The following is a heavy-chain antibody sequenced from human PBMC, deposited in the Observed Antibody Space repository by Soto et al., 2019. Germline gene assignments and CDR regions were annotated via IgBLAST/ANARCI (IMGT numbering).Heavy chain of an antibody. CDR1: GFTFSSYG. Sequence: GGSLRLSCAASGFTFSSYGMHWVRQAPGKGLEWVAVISYDGSNKYYADSVKGRFTISRDNSKNTLYLQMNSLRAEDTAVYYCAKDRGSAMVGGGFDYWGQGTLVTVSS. V-gene: IGHV3-30*18. J-gene: IGHJ4*02. CDR2: ISYDGSNK. D-gene: IGHD5-18*01. CDR3: AKDRGSAMVGGGFDY.